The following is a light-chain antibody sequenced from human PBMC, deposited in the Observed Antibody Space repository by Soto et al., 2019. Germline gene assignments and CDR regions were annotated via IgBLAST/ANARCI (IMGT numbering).Light chain of an antibody. Sequence: QSALTQPPSVSGSPGQSVTISCTGTSSDVGSYNRVSWYQQPPGTAPKLMIYEVSNRPSGVPDRFSGSKSGNTASLTISGLQAEDEADYYCSSYTSSSTPLYVFGTGTELTVL. J-gene: IGLJ1*01. CDR1: SSDVGSYNR. CDR3: SSYTSSSTPLYV. CDR2: EVS. V-gene: IGLV2-18*02.